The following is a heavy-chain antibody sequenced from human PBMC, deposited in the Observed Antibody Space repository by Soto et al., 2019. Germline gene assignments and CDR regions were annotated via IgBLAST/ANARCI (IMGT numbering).Heavy chain of an antibody. J-gene: IGHJ4*02. D-gene: IGHD6-19*01. Sequence: PGGSLRLSCAASGFTFSNAWMSWVRQAPGKGLEWVGRIKSKTDGGTTDYAAPVKGRFTISRDDSKNTLYLQMNSLRTEDTAVYYCTTGWARYSSGWPRDYWGQGTLVTVSS. V-gene: IGHV3-15*01. CDR1: GFTFSNAW. CDR3: TTGWARYSSGWPRDY. CDR2: IKSKTDGGTT.